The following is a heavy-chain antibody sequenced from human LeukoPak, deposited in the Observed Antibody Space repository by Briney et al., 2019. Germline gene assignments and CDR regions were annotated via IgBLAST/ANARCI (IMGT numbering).Heavy chain of an antibody. CDR1: EFSVGSNY. D-gene: IGHD3-10*01. Sequence: GGSLRLSCAASEFSVGSNYMTWVRQAPGKGLEWVSLIYSGGSTYYADSVKGRFTISRDNSKNTLYLQMNSLRAEDTAVYYCARVFRGIWDAFDIWGQGTMVTVSS. J-gene: IGHJ3*02. CDR3: ARVFRGIWDAFDI. CDR2: IYSGGST. V-gene: IGHV3-66*01.